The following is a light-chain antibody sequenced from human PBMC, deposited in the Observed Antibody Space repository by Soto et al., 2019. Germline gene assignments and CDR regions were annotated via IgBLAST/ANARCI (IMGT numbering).Light chain of an antibody. J-gene: IGKJ1*01. Sequence: TQISLQPSTPPSTVGASVTIACRASQIISSWLAWYQQKPGKAPKLLIYDASSLESGVPARFSGSGSGTEFTLTISSLQPDDFATYYCQQCNSALTFGQGTNVDIK. CDR2: DAS. CDR3: QQCNSALT. V-gene: IGKV1-5*01. CDR1: QIISSW.